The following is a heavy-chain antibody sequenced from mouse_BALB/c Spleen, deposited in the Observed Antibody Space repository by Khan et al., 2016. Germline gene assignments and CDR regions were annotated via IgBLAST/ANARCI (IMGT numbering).Heavy chain of an antibody. CDR3: VREGAY. Sequence: EVELVESGGGLVKPGGSLKLSCAASGFTFSSYAMSWVRQSPETRLEWVAEISSGGSYTYYPDTVTGRFTISRDNAKNTLYLEMSSLRSEDTAIYYCVREGAYWGQGTLVTVSA. V-gene: IGHV5-9-4*01. J-gene: IGHJ3*01. CDR2: ISSGGSYT. CDR1: GFTFSSYA.